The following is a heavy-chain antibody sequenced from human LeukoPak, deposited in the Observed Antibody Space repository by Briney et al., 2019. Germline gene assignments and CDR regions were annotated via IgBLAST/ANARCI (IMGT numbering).Heavy chain of an antibody. CDR1: GFTFSNAW. CDR2: IKSKTDGGTT. V-gene: IGHV3-15*01. Sequence: GGSLRLSCAASGFTFSNAWMSWVRQAPGKGLEWVGRIKSKTDGGTTDYAAPVKGRFTISRDDSKNTLYLQMNSLKTEDTAVSYCILWFGELLDYWGQGTLVTVSS. CDR3: ILWFGELLDY. J-gene: IGHJ4*02. D-gene: IGHD3-10*01.